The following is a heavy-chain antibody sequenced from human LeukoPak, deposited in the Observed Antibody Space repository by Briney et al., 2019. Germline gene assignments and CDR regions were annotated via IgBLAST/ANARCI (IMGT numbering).Heavy chain of an antibody. J-gene: IGHJ6*02. V-gene: IGHV1-18*01. D-gene: IGHD2-2*01. CDR2: ISAYNGNT. CDR3: ARGYCSSTSCYSYYYYGMDV. CDR1: GYTFTSYG. Sequence: ASVKVSCKASGYTFTSYGISWVRQAPGQGLEWMGWISAYNGNTNYAQKLQGRITMTTDTSTSTAYMELRSLRSDDTAVYYCARGYCSSTSCYSYYYYGMDVWGQGTTVTVSS.